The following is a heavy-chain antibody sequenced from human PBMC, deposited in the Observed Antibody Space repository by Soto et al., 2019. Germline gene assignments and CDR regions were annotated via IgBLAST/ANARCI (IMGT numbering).Heavy chain of an antibody. CDR1: GGSISSDSFY. Sequence: QLQESGPGLVKSSETLSLTCTVSGGSISSDSFYWAWIRQPPGKGLEWIGIIYYSGEPYYNPSLAGRLTLSVETSTQFSLPLRSVTAADTALYYCARNQPQRYCSGGTCRPAYGMDVWGQGTTVIVSS. CDR2: IYYSGEP. V-gene: IGHV4-39*01. CDR3: ARNQPQRYCSGGTCRPAYGMDV. D-gene: IGHD2-15*01. J-gene: IGHJ6*02.